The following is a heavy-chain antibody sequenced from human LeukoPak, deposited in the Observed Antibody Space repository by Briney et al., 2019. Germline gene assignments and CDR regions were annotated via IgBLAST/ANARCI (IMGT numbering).Heavy chain of an antibody. Sequence: PSETLSLTCTVSGGPISSYYWSWIRQPPGKGLEWIGYIYYSGSTNYNPSLRSRVTISVDTSKNQFSLRLSSVTAADTAVYYCARVYSKGWFDPWGQGTLVTVSS. J-gene: IGHJ5*02. D-gene: IGHD4-11*01. CDR1: GGPISSYY. CDR2: IYYSGST. CDR3: ARVYSKGWFDP. V-gene: IGHV4-59*01.